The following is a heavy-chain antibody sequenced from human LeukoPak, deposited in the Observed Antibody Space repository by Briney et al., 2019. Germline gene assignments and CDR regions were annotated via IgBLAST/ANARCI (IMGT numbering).Heavy chain of an antibody. CDR1: GYSITSGYF. Sequence: SETLSLTCTVSGYSITSGYFWGWIRQPPGKGLEWIGYIYHSGSTYYNPSLKSRVTISVDRSKNQFSLKLSSVTAADTAVYYCIGGEQLVRFWGQGTLVTVSS. J-gene: IGHJ4*02. V-gene: IGHV4-38-2*02. D-gene: IGHD6-13*01. CDR3: IGGEQLVRF. CDR2: IYHSGST.